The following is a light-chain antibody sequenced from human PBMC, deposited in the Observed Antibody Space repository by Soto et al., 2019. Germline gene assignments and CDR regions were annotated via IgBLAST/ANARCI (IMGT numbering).Light chain of an antibody. CDR1: QSVSSN. CDR3: QQYNNSPPT. Sequence: EIVMTQSPATLSVSPGERATLSCRASQSVSSNLAWYQQKPGQAPRLLIYGASTRATGIPARFSGSGSGTEFTLTISSLQSEDFAVSYCQQYNNSPPTFGKGTKV. CDR2: GAS. V-gene: IGKV3-15*01. J-gene: IGKJ1*01.